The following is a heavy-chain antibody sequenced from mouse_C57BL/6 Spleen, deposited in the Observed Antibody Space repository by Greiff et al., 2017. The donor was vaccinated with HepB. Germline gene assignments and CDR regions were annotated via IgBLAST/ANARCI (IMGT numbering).Heavy chain of an antibody. CDR2: IYPGDGDT. V-gene: IGHV1-82*01. D-gene: IGHD2-5*01. CDR1: GYAFSSSW. Sequence: VMLVESGPELVKPGASVKISCKASGYAFSSSWMNWVKQRPGKGLEWIGRIYPGDGDTNYNGKFKGKATLTADKSSSTAYMQLSSLTSEASAVYFCARRGSNYDYFDYWGQGTTLTVSS. J-gene: IGHJ2*01. CDR3: ARRGSNYDYFDY.